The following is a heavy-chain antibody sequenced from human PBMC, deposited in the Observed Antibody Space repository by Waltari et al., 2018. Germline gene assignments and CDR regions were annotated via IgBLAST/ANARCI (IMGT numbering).Heavy chain of an antibody. V-gene: IGHV4-4*02. D-gene: IGHD1-26*01. CDR3: ARDLVGVTNYFDY. J-gene: IGHJ4*02. Sequence: QVQLQESGPGLVKHSGTLSLTCAVSDGSISSSNWWSWVRQPPGKGLEWIGEIYHSGRTNYNPSLKSRVTISVDKSKNQFSLKLNSVTAADTAVYYCARDLVGVTNYFDYWGQGTLVTVSS. CDR2: IYHSGRT. CDR1: DGSISSSNW.